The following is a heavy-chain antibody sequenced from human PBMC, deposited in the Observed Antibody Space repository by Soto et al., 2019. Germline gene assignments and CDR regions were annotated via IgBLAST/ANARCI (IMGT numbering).Heavy chain of an antibody. CDR3: AKTARRYYDILTGYWRGGYDEYFDY. D-gene: IGHD3-9*01. CDR1: GFTFSSYG. J-gene: IGHJ4*02. CDR2: ISYDGSNK. Sequence: QVQLVESGGGVVQPGRSLRLSCAASGFTFSSYGMHWVRQAPGKGLEWVAVISYDGSNKYYADSVKGRFTISRDNSKNTLYLQMNSLRAEDTAVYYCAKTARRYYDILTGYWRGGYDEYFDYWGQGTLVTVSS. V-gene: IGHV3-30*18.